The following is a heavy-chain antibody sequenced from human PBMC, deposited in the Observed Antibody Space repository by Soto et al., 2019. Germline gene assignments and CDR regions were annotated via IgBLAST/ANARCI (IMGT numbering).Heavy chain of an antibody. V-gene: IGHV1-2*02. Sequence: XSVKVSCKASVYTFTCYYMHWVRQAPGQGLEWMGWINPNSGGTNYAQKFQGRVTMTRDTSISTAYMELSRLRSDDTAVYYCAAVIEFNGAFDIWGQGPMVTVSS. CDR2: INPNSGGT. J-gene: IGHJ3*02. CDR3: AAVIEFNGAFDI. D-gene: IGHD3-10*01. CDR1: VYTFTCYY.